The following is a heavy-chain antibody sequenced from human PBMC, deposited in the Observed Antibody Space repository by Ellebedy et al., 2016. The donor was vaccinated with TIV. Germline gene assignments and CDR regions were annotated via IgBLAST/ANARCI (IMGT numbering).Heavy chain of an antibody. V-gene: IGHV3-7*01. Sequence: GESLKISXAASGLDFSRYYMTWIRQAPGKGLEWVANINQDGSQKNFADSVRGRFTISRDNARESMILQMNGLRVEDTALYYCASRYCTGDRCFMTSHAYMDVWGKGSTVIVSS. J-gene: IGHJ6*03. CDR2: INQDGSQK. CDR3: ASRYCTGDRCFMTSHAYMDV. D-gene: IGHD2-8*02. CDR1: GLDFSRYY.